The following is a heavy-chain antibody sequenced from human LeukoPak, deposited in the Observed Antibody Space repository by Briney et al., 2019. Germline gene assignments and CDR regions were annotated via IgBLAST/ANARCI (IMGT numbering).Heavy chain of an antibody. CDR2: ISGSGGST. Sequence: GGSLRLSCAASGFTFSSYAMSWVRQAPGKGLEWVSAISGSGGSTYYADFVKGRFTISRDNSKNTLYLQMNSLRAEDTAVYYCAKRSSRKVGATSFDYWGQGTLVTVSS. D-gene: IGHD1-26*01. J-gene: IGHJ4*02. CDR1: GFTFSSYA. V-gene: IGHV3-23*01. CDR3: AKRSSRKVGATSFDY.